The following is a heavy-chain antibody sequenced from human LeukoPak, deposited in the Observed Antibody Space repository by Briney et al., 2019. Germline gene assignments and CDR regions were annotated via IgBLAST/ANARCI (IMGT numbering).Heavy chain of an antibody. V-gene: IGHV1-2*02. CDR3: ARDGRGLWFGELYDWFDP. CDR1: GYTFTRYY. D-gene: IGHD3-10*01. J-gene: IGHJ5*02. Sequence: GASVKVSCKASGYTFTRYYMHWVRQAPGQGLEWMGWINPNSGGTNYAQKFQGRVTMTRDTSISTAYMELSRLRSDDTAVYYCARDGRGLWFGELYDWFDPWGQGTLVTVSS. CDR2: INPNSGGT.